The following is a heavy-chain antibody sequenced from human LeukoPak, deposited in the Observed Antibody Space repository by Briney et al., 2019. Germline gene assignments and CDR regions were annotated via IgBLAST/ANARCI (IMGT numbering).Heavy chain of an antibody. CDR3: ARLRHYWAERYFDWL. Sequence: PSETLSLTCTVSGGSISTYYWNWIRQPAGKGLEWIGRIYTGGYTNYNPSVKSRVTMSVDTSKNQFSLRLSSVAAADTAVFYCARLRHYWAERYFDWLWGQGTLVTVSS. D-gene: IGHD3-9*01. V-gene: IGHV4-4*07. CDR1: GGSISTYY. CDR2: IYTGGYT. J-gene: IGHJ4*02.